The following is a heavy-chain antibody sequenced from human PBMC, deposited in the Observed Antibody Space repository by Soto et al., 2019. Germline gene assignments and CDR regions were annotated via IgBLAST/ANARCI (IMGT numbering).Heavy chain of an antibody. D-gene: IGHD3-3*01. J-gene: IGHJ6*03. V-gene: IGHV4-59*08. CDR3: ARQASYDFWDGRFYYNYYMDV. CDR2: IYSSGTT. CDR1: SGSISGYY. Sequence: QVQLQESGPGLVKPSETPSLSCTVSSGSISGYYWSWIRQPPGKGLEWIGSIYSSGTTYYNPSLKRRVTMSVDTFNIQFSLILSSVTAADTAVYYCARQASYDFWDGRFYYNYYMDVWGKGTPVTVSS.